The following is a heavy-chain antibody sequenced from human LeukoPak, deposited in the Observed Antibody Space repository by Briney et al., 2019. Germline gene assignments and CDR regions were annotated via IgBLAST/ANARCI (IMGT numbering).Heavy chain of an antibody. D-gene: IGHD3-22*01. CDR3: ARVTRDSSGYYFEYFQH. CDR1: GYTFTSYD. CDR2: MNPNGGNT. Sequence: ASVKVSCKASGYTFTSYDINWVRQATGQGLEWMGWMNPNGGNTGYAQKFQGRVTMTRNTSISTAYMELSSLRSEDTAVYYCARVTRDSSGYYFEYFQHWGQGTLVTVSS. V-gene: IGHV1-8*01. J-gene: IGHJ1*01.